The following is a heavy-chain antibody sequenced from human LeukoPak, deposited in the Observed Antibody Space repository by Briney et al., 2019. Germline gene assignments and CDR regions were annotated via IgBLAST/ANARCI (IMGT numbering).Heavy chain of an antibody. CDR2: IYSGGTT. Sequence: GGSLRLSCAASGFSVNNKYMNWVRQAPGKGLEWVSVIYSGGTTYYADSVKGRFTISRDNSKNTVYLQMNSLRAEDTAVYYCASFHGERSLDYWGQGTLVTASA. CDR3: ASFHGERSLDY. J-gene: IGHJ4*02. CDR1: GFSVNNKY. D-gene: IGHD4-17*01. V-gene: IGHV3-53*01.